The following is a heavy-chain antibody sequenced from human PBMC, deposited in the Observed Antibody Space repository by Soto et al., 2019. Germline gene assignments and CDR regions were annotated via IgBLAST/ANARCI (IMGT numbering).Heavy chain of an antibody. J-gene: IGHJ4*02. CDR2: IYDSETT. V-gene: IGHV4-4*02. D-gene: IGHD6-19*01. CDR3: ATSEQWLHAH. CDR1: GASISSNNW. Sequence: QVQLQESGPGLVKPSGTLSLTCAVSGASISSNNWWSWVRQPPGKGLEWIGEIYDSETTNYNPSLKSRVTMSIDTSKNQFSLKLNSVTAADTAVYYCATSEQWLHAHWGQGTLVTVSS.